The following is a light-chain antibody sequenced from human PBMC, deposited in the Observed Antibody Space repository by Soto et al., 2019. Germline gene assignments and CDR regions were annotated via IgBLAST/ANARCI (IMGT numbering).Light chain of an antibody. CDR1: TSDIGGYNY. V-gene: IGLV2-14*01. Sequence: QSALTQPASVSGSPGQTITISCAGSTSDIGGYNYVSWYQQYPGRTPKLLIFEVSLRPAWISNRFSGSKSGNTASLTISGLQAEDEADYYCSSYTSSSTVVFGGGTKLTVL. CDR3: SSYTSSSTVV. CDR2: EVS. J-gene: IGLJ2*01.